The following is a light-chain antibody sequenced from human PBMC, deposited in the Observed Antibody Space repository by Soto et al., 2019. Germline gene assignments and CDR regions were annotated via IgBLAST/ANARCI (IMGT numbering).Light chain of an antibody. Sequence: EIVFTQSPATLSLSPGERATLSCRASQSVSSYLAWYQQKPGQAPRLLLYDASNRATGIPARFSGSGSGTDFTLTTSSLEPEDFAVYYGQQRSNWPPDTFGQGTRLEIK. CDR3: QQRSNWPPDT. CDR2: DAS. J-gene: IGKJ5*01. V-gene: IGKV3-11*01. CDR1: QSVSSY.